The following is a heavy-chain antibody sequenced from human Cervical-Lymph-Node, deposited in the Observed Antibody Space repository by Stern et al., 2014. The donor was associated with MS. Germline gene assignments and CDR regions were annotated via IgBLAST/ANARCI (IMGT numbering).Heavy chain of an antibody. CDR3: ARGYSSGWDYFDY. D-gene: IGHD6-19*01. CDR1: GGSISSGSHY. J-gene: IGHJ4*02. Sequence: QVQLQESGPGLVKPSQTLSLTCTVSGGSISSGSHYWSWIRQPAGKGLEWIGRTYTSGSTNYNPSLKSRVTISGDTSKYQFPLRVSSVTAADTAVYYCARGYSSGWDYFDYWGQGTLVTVSS. V-gene: IGHV4-61*02. CDR2: TYTSGST.